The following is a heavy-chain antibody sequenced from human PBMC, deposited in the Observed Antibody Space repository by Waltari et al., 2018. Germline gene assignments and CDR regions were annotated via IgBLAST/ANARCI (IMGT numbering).Heavy chain of an antibody. V-gene: IGHV1-69*12. D-gene: IGHD2-2*02. CDR3: ARAGFDCSSTSCYTGYYYYYMDV. CDR2: IIPIFGTA. Sequence: QVQLVQSGAEVKKPGSSVKVSCKASGGTFSSYAISWVRQAPGQGLEWMGGIIPIFGTANYAQKFQGRVTITADESTSTAYMELSSLRSEDTAVYYCARAGFDCSSTSCYTGYYYYYMDVWGKGTTVTISS. J-gene: IGHJ6*03. CDR1: GGTFSSYA.